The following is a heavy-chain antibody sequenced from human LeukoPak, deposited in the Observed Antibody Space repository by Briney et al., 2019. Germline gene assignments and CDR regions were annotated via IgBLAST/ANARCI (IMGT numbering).Heavy chain of an antibody. CDR1: GYTLTELS. Sequence: ASVKVSCKVSGYTLTELSMHWVRQAPGKGLEWMGGFDPEDGETIYAQKFQGGVTMTEDTPTDTAYMELSSLRSEDTAVYYCATEGDIAAAVDYWGQGTLVTVSS. CDR2: FDPEDGET. CDR3: ATEGDIAAAVDY. J-gene: IGHJ4*02. D-gene: IGHD6-13*01. V-gene: IGHV1-24*01.